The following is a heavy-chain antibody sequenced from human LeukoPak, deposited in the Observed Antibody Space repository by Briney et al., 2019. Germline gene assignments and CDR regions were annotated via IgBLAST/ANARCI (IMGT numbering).Heavy chain of an antibody. Sequence: VASVKVSCKASGYTFTSYYMHWVRQAPGQEFEWMAWINPNNGSTNYAQKLKGRVTMTRDTSSSTAYMELNSLRSDDTAVYYCATASDIAGHTKAVDYWGQGTLVTVSS. V-gene: IGHV1-2*02. D-gene: IGHD1-26*01. CDR1: GYTFTSYY. CDR2: INPNNGST. J-gene: IGHJ4*02. CDR3: ATASDIAGHTKAVDY.